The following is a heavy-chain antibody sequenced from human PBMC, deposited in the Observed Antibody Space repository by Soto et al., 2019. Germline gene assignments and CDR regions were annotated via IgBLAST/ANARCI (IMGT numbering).Heavy chain of an antibody. D-gene: IGHD2-15*01. CDR2: INPNSGGT. Sequence: ASVKVSCKASGYTFTGYYMHWVRQAPGQGLEWMGWINPNSGGTNYAQKFQGWVTMTRDTSISTAYMELSRLRSDDTAVYYCARAVPCSGGSCYDWLDPWGQRTLATVSS. CDR1: GYTFTGYY. CDR3: ARAVPCSGGSCYDWLDP. V-gene: IGHV1-2*04. J-gene: IGHJ5*02.